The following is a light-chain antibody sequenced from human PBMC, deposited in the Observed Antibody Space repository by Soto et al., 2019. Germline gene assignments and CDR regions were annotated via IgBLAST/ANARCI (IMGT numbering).Light chain of an antibody. CDR3: SSYAGNNNFVV. Sequence: QSVLTQPPSESGSPGQSVTISCTGTSSDVGAYKYVSWYQQHPGKAPKLMIYEVTKRPSGVPGRFSGSKSGNTASLTVSGLQAEDEADYYCSSYAGNNNFVVFSGGTKLTVL. V-gene: IGLV2-8*01. J-gene: IGLJ2*01. CDR1: SSDVGAYKY. CDR2: EVT.